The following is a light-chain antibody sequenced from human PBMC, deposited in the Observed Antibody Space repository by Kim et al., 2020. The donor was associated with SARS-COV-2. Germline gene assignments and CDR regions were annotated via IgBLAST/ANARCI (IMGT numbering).Light chain of an antibody. CDR2: DVS. Sequence: GQSITISCAGTSSDIGAYNHVSWFQQHPGKAPKLMIYDVSKRPSGVSSRFSGSKSGNTASLSISGLQAEDEADYYCNSYTTSNTWVFGGGTQLTVL. CDR1: SSDIGAYNH. J-gene: IGLJ3*02. V-gene: IGLV2-14*03. CDR3: NSYTTSNTWV.